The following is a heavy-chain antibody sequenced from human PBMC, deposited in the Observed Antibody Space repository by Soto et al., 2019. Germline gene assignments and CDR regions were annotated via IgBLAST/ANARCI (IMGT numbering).Heavy chain of an antibody. J-gene: IGHJ6*02. CDR1: GFTFSSYA. V-gene: IGHV3-30-3*01. CDR2: ISYDGSNK. D-gene: IGHD2-2*01. CDR3: ARDSDVVIVPGVRYYYYGMDV. Sequence: GGSLRLSCAASGFTFSSYAMHWVRQAPGKGLEWVAVISYDGSNKYYADSVKGRFTISRDNSKNTLYLQMNSLRAEDTALYYCARDSDVVIVPGVRYYYYGMDVWGQGTTVTVSS.